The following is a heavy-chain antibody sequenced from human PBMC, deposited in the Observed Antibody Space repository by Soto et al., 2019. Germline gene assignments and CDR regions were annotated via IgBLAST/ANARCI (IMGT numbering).Heavy chain of an antibody. Sequence: QVQLVESGGGVVQPGRSLRLSCAASGFTFSSFAMHWVRQAPGKGLEWVAVTSSDGSNKYYADSVKCRFTISRDNSKNTLYLQMNSLRADDTAVYYCAKKSGSSGRADAFDIWGQGTMVTVSA. CDR1: GFTFSSFA. D-gene: IGHD6-19*01. V-gene: IGHV3-30-3*02. CDR2: TSSDGSNK. CDR3: AKKSGSSGRADAFDI. J-gene: IGHJ3*02.